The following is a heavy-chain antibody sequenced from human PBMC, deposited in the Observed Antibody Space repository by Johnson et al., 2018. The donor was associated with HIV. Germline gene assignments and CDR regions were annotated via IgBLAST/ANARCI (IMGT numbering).Heavy chain of an antibody. V-gene: IGHV3-53*01. J-gene: IGHJ3*02. CDR1: GFTVRSNY. CDR2: IYSGGST. Sequence: VQLVESGGGLIQPGGSLRLSCAASGFTVRSNYMSWVRQAPGKGLEWVSVIYSGGSTYYADSVKGRFTISRDNAKKSLYLQMNSLRADDTALYYCARVLVSADYAFDIWGQGTMVTVSS. D-gene: IGHD5/OR15-5a*01. CDR3: ARVLVSADYAFDI.